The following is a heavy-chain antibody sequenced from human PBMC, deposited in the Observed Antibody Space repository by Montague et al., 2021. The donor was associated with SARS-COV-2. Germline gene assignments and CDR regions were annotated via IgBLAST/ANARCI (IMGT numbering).Heavy chain of an antibody. CDR1: GGSISSSSYY. CDR3: ARHPLGYCSSTSCYVG. Sequence: SETLSLTCTVSGGSISSSSYYWGWIRQPPGQGLDWIGSLYYSGSTYYNPSLKSRVTISVDTSQNPFSLSLSSVTAADTAVCYCARHPLGYCSSTSCYVGWGQGTLVTVSS. J-gene: IGHJ4*01. CDR2: LYYSGST. D-gene: IGHD2-2*01. V-gene: IGHV4-39*01.